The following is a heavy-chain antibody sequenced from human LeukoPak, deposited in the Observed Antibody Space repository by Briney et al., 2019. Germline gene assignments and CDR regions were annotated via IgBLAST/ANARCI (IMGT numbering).Heavy chain of an antibody. D-gene: IGHD5-12*01. CDR1: GYSISSGYY. Sequence: PSETLSLTYSVSGYSISSGYYWGWIRQPPGKGLECIGYIHYTGSTNYNPSLKSRVTISVDKSKNQFSLKLSSVTAADKAVYYCARSCRILDIVATIRARLGGNGFDIWGQGTMVTVSS. CDR2: IHYTGST. J-gene: IGHJ3*02. CDR3: ARSCRILDIVATIRARLGGNGFDI. V-gene: IGHV4-61*05.